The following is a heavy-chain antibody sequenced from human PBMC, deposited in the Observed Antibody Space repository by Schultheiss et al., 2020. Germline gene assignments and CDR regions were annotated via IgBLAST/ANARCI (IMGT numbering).Heavy chain of an antibody. J-gene: IGHJ4*02. CDR2: ISAYNGNT. V-gene: IGHV1-18*01. CDR1: GYTFTSYG. Sequence: ASVTVSFKASGYTFTSYGISWVRQAPGQGLEWMGWISAYNGNTNYAQKLQGRVTMTTDTSTSTAYMELRSLRSDDTAVYYCARDQSITMILGGYWGQGTLVNVA. D-gene: IGHD3-22*01. CDR3: ARDQSITMILGGY.